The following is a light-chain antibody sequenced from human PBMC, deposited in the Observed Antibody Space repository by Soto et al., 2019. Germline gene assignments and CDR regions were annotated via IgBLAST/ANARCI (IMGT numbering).Light chain of an antibody. J-gene: IGLJ1*01. CDR3: NSYTSSSTYA. CDR1: SSDVGGYNY. CDR2: EVS. Sequence: QSALTQPASVSGSPGQSITISCTGTSSDVGGYNYVSWYQQHPGKAPKLMIYEVSNRPSGVSNRFSGSKSGNTASLTISGLQAEDEADYYCNSYTSSSTYAFGTGTKVTVL. V-gene: IGLV2-14*01.